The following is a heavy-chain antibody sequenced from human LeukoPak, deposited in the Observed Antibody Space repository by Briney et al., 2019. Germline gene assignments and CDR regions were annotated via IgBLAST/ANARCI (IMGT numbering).Heavy chain of an antibody. Sequence: SETLSLTCTVSGGSISSSSYYWGWIRQPPGKGLEWIGSMFHSGNTYYNPSLKNRVTISVDTSKNQFSLKLSSVTAADTAVYYCARDSLERLDYWGQGTLVTVSS. CDR2: MFHSGNT. J-gene: IGHJ4*02. D-gene: IGHD1-1*01. V-gene: IGHV4-39*07. CDR3: ARDSLERLDY. CDR1: GGSISSSSYY.